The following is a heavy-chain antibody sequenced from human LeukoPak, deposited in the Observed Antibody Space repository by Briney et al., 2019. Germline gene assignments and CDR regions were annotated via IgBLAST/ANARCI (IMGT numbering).Heavy chain of an antibody. CDR2: ISGNGGNT. V-gene: IGHV3-23*01. CDR3: AKDRTSYPYFFDY. J-gene: IGHJ4*02. CDR1: GFTFSNYA. Sequence: PGGSLRLSCSASGFTFSNYAMSWVRQAPGKGLEWVSSISGNGGNTYYADSMKGRFTISRDNSRNTLYLQMNSPRAEDTAVYYWAKDRTSYPYFFDYWGQGTLVTVSS.